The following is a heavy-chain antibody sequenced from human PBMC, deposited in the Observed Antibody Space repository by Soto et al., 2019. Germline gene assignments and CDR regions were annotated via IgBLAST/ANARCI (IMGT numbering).Heavy chain of an antibody. V-gene: IGHV1-18*01. Sequence: ASVKVSCKASGCTFSSYAISWVRQAPGQGLEWMGWISAYNGNTNYAQKLQGRVTMTRDTSISTAYLELSSLRSEDTAVYYCAKSDVGANGEYFHYWGQGTPVTVSS. D-gene: IGHD1-26*01. CDR2: ISAYNGNT. CDR3: AKSDVGANGEYFHY. J-gene: IGHJ1*01. CDR1: GCTFSSYA.